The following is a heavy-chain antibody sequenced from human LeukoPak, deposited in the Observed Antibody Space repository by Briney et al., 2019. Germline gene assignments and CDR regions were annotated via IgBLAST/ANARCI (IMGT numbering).Heavy chain of an antibody. CDR3: ARDLSDSSGR. D-gene: IGHD3-22*01. J-gene: IGHJ4*02. CDR1: GGTFSSYT. CDR2: IIPILGIA. Sequence: SVKVSCKASGGTFSSYTISWVRQAPGQGLEWMGRIIPILGIANYAQKFQGRVTITADKPTSTAYMELSSLRSEDTAVYYCARDLSDSSGRWGQGTLVTVSS. V-gene: IGHV1-69*04.